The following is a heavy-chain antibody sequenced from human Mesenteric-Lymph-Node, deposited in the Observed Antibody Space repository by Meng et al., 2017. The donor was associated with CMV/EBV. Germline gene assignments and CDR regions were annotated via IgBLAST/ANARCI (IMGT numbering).Heavy chain of an antibody. CDR2: ISYNSDNI. Sequence: SLKISCAASGFTFDDYAMHWVRQAPGKGLEWVSGISYNSDNIGYADAVKGRFTISRDNAKNSLYLQMNSLRAEDTASYYCAKDINPLDYFFYGMDVWGQGTTVTVSS. V-gene: IGHV3-9*01. J-gene: IGHJ6*02. CDR3: AKDINPLDYFFYGMDV. D-gene: IGHD1-14*01. CDR1: GFTFDDYA.